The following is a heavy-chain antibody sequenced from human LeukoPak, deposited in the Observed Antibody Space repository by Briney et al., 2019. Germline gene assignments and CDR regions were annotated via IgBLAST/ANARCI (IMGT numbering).Heavy chain of an antibody. CDR1: GFPFSSYG. Sequence: GGSLRLSCAASGFPFSSYGMSWARQAPGKGLEWVSTINADGGSTFYADSAEGRFTISRDNSKNTLSLLLNSLRAEGTALYYCAILRGRVTPGDYWGQGTLVTVSS. V-gene: IGHV3-23*01. J-gene: IGHJ4*02. CDR2: INADGGST. CDR3: AILRGRVTPGDY. D-gene: IGHD3-10*01.